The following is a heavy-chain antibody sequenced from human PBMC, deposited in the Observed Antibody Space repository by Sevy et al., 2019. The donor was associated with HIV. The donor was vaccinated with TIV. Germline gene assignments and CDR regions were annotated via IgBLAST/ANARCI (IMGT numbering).Heavy chain of an antibody. V-gene: IGHV4-59*01. J-gene: IGHJ3*02. CDR1: GGSISSYY. CDR2: IYYSGST. D-gene: IGHD6-13*01. Sequence: SETLSLTCTVSGGSISSYYWSWIRQPPGKGLEWIGYIYYSGSTNYNPSLKSRVTISVDTSKNQFSLKLSSMTAADTAVYYCARVLAAADSPGLDIRGQGTMVTVSS. CDR3: ARVLAAADSPGLDI.